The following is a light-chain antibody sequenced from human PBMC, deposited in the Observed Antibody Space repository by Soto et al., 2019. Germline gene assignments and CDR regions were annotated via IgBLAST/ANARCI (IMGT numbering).Light chain of an antibody. CDR1: QSISSW. CDR2: DAS. V-gene: IGKV1-5*01. CDR3: QQFSSYPLT. J-gene: IGKJ4*01. Sequence: DIQMAPSPSTLSASVGARVTITCRASQSISSWLAWYQQKPGQAPRLLIYDASSRATGIPDRFSGGGSGTDFTLTISRLEPEDFAVYYCQQFSSYPLTFGGGTKV.